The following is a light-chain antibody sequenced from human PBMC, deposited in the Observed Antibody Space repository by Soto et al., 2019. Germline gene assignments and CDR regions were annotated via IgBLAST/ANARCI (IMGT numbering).Light chain of an antibody. V-gene: IGKV1-39*01. CDR3: QQSYITPRT. CDR1: QGINSY. J-gene: IGKJ1*01. Sequence: IQLTQSPSSLYASVGDIVTITFRASQGINSYLAFYQQKPGKVPQLLIYEASILQSGVPSRFSGSGSGTEFTLTISALQPEDFATYFCQQSYITPRTFGQGTKVDIK. CDR2: EAS.